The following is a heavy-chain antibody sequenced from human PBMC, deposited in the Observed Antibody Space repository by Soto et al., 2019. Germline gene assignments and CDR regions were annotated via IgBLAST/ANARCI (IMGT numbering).Heavy chain of an antibody. CDR2: IYNSGTT. V-gene: IGHV4-61*08. D-gene: IGHD3-3*01. Sequence: SETLSLTCTVSGVSITRGGYYWRWIRQHPGKDLEWIGYIYNSGTTYYNPSLKSRVTISVDTSKNQFSLKLSSVTAADTAVYYCARAVSGFLEWLSPSAGMDVWGQGTTVTVSS. CDR3: ARAVSGFLEWLSPSAGMDV. J-gene: IGHJ6*02. CDR1: GVSITRGGYY.